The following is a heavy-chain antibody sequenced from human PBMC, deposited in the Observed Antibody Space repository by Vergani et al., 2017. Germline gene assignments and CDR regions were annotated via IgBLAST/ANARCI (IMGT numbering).Heavy chain of an antibody. CDR3: AGFTKSPTQFDP. Sequence: QVQLQESGPGLVKPSQTLSLTCTVSGGSISSYYWGWIRQPPGKGLEWIGSIYYSGSTYYNPSLKSRVTISVDTSKNQFSLKLSSVTAADTAVYYCAGFTKSPTQFDPWGQGTLVTVSS. D-gene: IGHD2-2*01. CDR1: GGSISSYY. CDR2: IYYSGST. V-gene: IGHV4-39*01. J-gene: IGHJ5*02.